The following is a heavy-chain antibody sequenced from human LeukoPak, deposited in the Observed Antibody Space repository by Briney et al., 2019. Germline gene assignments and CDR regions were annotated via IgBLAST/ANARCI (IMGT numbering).Heavy chain of an antibody. CDR3: AKMGRLATSDFDY. V-gene: IGHV3-30*18. Sequence: PGGSLRLSCAASGFTFSSYGMHWVRQAPGKGLEWVAVISYDGSNKYYADSVKGRFTISRDNSKNTLYLQMNSLRAEDTAVYYCAKMGRLATSDFDYWGQGTLVTVSS. D-gene: IGHD5-24*01. CDR1: GFTFSSYG. CDR2: ISYDGSNK. J-gene: IGHJ4*02.